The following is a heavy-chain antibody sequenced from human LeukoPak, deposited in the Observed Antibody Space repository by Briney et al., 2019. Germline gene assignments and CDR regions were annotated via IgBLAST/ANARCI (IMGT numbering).Heavy chain of an antibody. Sequence: PSETLSLTCTVSGGPISSSSYYWGWIRQPPGKGLEWIGSIYYSGSTYYNPSLKSRVTISVDTSKNQFSLKLSSVTAADTAVYYCASLRERSYYARGFDYWGQGTLVTVSS. CDR3: ASLRERSYYARGFDY. V-gene: IGHV4-39*01. CDR1: GGPISSSSYY. J-gene: IGHJ4*02. D-gene: IGHD4-11*01. CDR2: IYYSGST.